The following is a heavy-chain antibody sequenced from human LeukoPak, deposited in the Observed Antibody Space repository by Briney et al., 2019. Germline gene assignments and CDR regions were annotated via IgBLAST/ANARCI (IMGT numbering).Heavy chain of an antibody. CDR3: ARGAYGDYGLDWFDP. CDR2: IYHSGST. Sequence: SETLSLTCAVSGGSISSSNWWSWVRQPPGKGLEWIGEIYHSGSTNYNPSLKSRVTISVDKSKNQFSLKLSSVTAADTAVYYCARGAYGDYGLDWFDPWGQGTLVTVSS. CDR1: GGSISSSNW. V-gene: IGHV4-4*02. J-gene: IGHJ5*02. D-gene: IGHD4-17*01.